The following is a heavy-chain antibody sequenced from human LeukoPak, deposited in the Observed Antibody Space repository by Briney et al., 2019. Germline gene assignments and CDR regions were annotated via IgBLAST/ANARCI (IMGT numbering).Heavy chain of an antibody. CDR1: GGTFSSYA. D-gene: IGHD2-2*01. CDR2: IIPIFGTA. V-gene: IGHV1-69*05. Sequence: SVKVSCMASGGTFSSYAISWVRQAPGQGLEWMGGIIPIFGTANYAQKFQGRVTITTDESTSTAYMELSSLRSEDTAVYYCARSLPAADYYFDYWGQGTLVTVSS. J-gene: IGHJ4*02. CDR3: ARSLPAADYYFDY.